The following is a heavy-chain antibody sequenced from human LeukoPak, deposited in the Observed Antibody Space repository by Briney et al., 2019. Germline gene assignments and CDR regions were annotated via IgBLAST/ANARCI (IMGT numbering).Heavy chain of an antibody. CDR2: ISSSGSTI. D-gene: IGHD3-9*01. CDR1: GFTFNDYY. J-gene: IGHJ4*02. CDR3: ARDGILTGYEIHDY. V-gene: IGHV3-11*01. Sequence: PGGSLRLSCAASGFTFNDYYMSWIRQAPGKGLEWVSYISSSGSTIYYADSVKGRFTISRDNAKNSLYPQMNSLRAEDTAVYYCARDGILTGYEIHDYWGQGTLVTVSS.